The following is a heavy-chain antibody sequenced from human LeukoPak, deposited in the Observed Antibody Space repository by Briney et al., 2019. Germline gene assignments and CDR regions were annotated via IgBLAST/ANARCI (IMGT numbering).Heavy chain of an antibody. CDR2: MNPNSGNT. J-gene: IGHJ4*02. CDR1: GYTFTSYD. Sequence: ASVKVSCKASGYTFTSYDINWVRQATGQGLEWMGWMNPNSGNTGYAQKFQGRVTMTRNTSISTAYMELSSLRSEDTAVYYCASGRELKGVAAVGGWGQGTLVTVSS. CDR3: ASGRELKGVAAVGG. V-gene: IGHV1-8*01. D-gene: IGHD6-13*01.